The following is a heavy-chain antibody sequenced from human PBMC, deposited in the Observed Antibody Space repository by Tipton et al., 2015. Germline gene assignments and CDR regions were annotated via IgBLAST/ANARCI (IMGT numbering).Heavy chain of an antibody. CDR3: ARVGTIFGVVIVDP. D-gene: IGHD3-3*01. Sequence: TLSLTCSVSGGSISSSSYFWGWIRQPPGKGLDWIGHIFYNGNTYYNTSLKSRVTISVDTSKNQFSLKLTSVTAADTAVYYCARVGTIFGVVIVDPWGQGTLVTVSS. CDR1: GGSISSSSYF. V-gene: IGHV4-39*01. CDR2: IFYNGNT. J-gene: IGHJ5*02.